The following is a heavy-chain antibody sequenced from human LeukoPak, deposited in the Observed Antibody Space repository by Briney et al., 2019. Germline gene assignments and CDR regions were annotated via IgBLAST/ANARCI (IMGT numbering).Heavy chain of an antibody. V-gene: IGHV4-59*10. CDR1: GGSFSGYY. CDR3: ARGDPDYLDY. Sequence: SETLSLTCAVYGGSFSGYYWSWIRQPAGKGLEWIGRIYTSGSTNYNPSLKSRVTMSVDTSKNQFSLKLSSVTAADTAVYYCARGDPDYLDYWGQGTLVTVSS. J-gene: IGHJ4*02. CDR2: IYTSGST.